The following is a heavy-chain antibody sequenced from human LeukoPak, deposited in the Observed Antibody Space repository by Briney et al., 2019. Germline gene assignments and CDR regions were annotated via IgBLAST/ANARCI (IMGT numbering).Heavy chain of an antibody. D-gene: IGHD4-17*01. V-gene: IGHV5-51*01. Sequence: GESLQISCKGSGYGFTSYWIGWVRQMPGKGLEWMGIIYPGDSDTRYSPSFQGQVTISADKSISTAYLQWSSLKASDTAMYYCARAFTVTTFDYWGQGTLVTVSS. CDR1: GYGFTSYW. CDR3: ARAFTVTTFDY. J-gene: IGHJ4*02. CDR2: IYPGDSDT.